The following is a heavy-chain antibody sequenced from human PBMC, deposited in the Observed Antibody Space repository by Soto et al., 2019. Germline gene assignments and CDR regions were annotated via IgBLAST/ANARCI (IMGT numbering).Heavy chain of an antibody. CDR2: IIPIFGTA. V-gene: IGHV1-69*06. CDR3: ARYTDYYDSSGYLDY. CDR1: GGTFSSYA. J-gene: IGHJ4*02. D-gene: IGHD3-22*01. Sequence: SVKVSCKASGGTFSSYAISWVRQAHGQGLEWMGGIIPIFGTADYAQKFQGRVTITADKSTSTAYMELSSLRSEDTAVYYCARYTDYYDSSGYLDYWGQGTLVTVSS.